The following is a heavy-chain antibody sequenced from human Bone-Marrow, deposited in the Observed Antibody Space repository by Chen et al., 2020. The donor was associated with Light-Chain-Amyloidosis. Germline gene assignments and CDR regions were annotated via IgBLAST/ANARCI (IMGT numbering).Heavy chain of an antibody. J-gene: IGHJ4*02. V-gene: IGHV3-23*01. Sequence: EVQLLESGGDLVQPGGSLRLSCAASGVTFNNYAMSWVRQAPGKGLGFVSACRGGLITTYYADSVKGRLTVSRDNSTNTLYLQICSLRAEDTAIYYCASVSAATCSGARCYDLDYWGQGTLVTVSS. D-gene: IGHD2-15*01. CDR1: GVTFNNYA. CDR3: ASVSAATCSGARCYDLDY. CDR2: CRGGLITT.